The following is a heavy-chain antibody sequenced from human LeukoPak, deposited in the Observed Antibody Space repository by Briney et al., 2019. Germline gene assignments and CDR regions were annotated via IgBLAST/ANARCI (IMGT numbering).Heavy chain of an antibody. Sequence: GASLKISCKASGYRFTSYWIGWVRHMPGKGLEWMGVIHPGEYERRYSPSFEGQVTISVDRSISTAYMQWSSLKASDTAMYYCARRTDSGWKWFDPWGQGTLVTVSS. CDR2: IHPGEYER. V-gene: IGHV5-51*01. CDR3: ARRTDSGWKWFDP. D-gene: IGHD6-25*01. J-gene: IGHJ5*02. CDR1: GYRFTSYW.